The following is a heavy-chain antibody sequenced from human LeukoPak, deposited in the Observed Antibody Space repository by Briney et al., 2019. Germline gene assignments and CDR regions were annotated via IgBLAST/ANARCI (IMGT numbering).Heavy chain of an antibody. J-gene: IGHJ6*03. V-gene: IGHV3-21*01. D-gene: IGHD6-19*01. CDR1: GFTFSSYS. CDR2: ISSSSSYI. Sequence: PGGSLRLSCAASGFTFSSYSVNWVRQAPGKGLEWVSSISSSSSYIYYADSVKGRFTISRDNAKNSLYLQMNSLRAEDTAVYYCARDPTDSSGWYRHYYYYMDVWGKGTTGTVSS. CDR3: ARDPTDSSGWYRHYYYYMDV.